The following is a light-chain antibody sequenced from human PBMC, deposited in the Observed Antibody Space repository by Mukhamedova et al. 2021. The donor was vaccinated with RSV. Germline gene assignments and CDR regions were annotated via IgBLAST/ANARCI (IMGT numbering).Light chain of an antibody. CDR2: AAS. J-gene: IGKJ4*01. Sequence: WYQRRVHGKAPKRLIYAASSLQSGVPSRFSGSGSGTEFTLTISSLQPEDFATYYCLQLGGFPFTFGGGTKVEIK. CDR3: LQLGGFPFT. V-gene: IGKV1-17*01.